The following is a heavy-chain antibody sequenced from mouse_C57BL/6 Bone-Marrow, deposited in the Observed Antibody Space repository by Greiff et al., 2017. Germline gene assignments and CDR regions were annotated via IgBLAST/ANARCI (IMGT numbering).Heavy chain of an antibody. J-gene: IGHJ3*01. V-gene: IGHV14-4*01. CDR1: GFNIKDDY. CDR3: TTTYDYDDGFAY. CDR2: IDPENGDT. Sequence: VQLQQSGAELVRPGASVKLSCTASGFNIKDDYMHWVKQRPEQGLEWIGWIDPENGDTEYASKFQGKATITADTSSNTAYLQLSSLTSEDTAVYYCTTTYDYDDGFAYRGQGTLVTVSA. D-gene: IGHD2-4*01.